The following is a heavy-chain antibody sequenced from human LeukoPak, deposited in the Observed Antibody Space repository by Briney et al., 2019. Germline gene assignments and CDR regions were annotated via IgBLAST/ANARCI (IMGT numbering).Heavy chain of an antibody. V-gene: IGHV4-34*01. J-gene: IGHJ4*02. CDR2: INHSGST. CDR1: GGSFSGYY. CDR3: ARGQSGYPDY. D-gene: IGHD5-12*01. Sequence: SETLSLTCAVSGGSFSGYYWSWIRQPPGKGLEWIGEINHSGSTNYNPSLKSRVTLSVDTSKNQFSLKLSSVTAADTAVYYCARGQSGYPDYWGQGTLVTVSS.